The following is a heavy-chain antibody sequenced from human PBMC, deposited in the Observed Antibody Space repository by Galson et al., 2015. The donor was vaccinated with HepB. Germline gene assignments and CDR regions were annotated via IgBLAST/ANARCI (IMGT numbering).Heavy chain of an antibody. Sequence: QSGAEVKKPGESLKISCKGSGYTFTNYWIGWVRQMPGKGLEWMGIIYPGDSDIRYSPSFKGQVTISADKSINTAYLQWNSLKASDTAMYYCARRQSSTSLQTYFDHWGQGTLVTVPS. V-gene: IGHV5-51*03. CDR3: ARRQSSTSLQTYFDH. J-gene: IGHJ4*02. CDR1: GYTFTNYW. CDR2: IYPGDSDI. D-gene: IGHD6-6*01.